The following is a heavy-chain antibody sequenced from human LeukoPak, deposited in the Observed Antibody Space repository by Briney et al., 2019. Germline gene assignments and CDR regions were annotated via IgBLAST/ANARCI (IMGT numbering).Heavy chain of an antibody. CDR2: IYSGGST. D-gene: IGHD2-15*01. V-gene: IGHV3-53*01. CDR3: HCSGGNCYKP. CDR1: EFSVGSNY. J-gene: IGHJ5*02. Sequence: GGSLRLSCAASEFSVGSNYMTWVRQAPGKGLEWVSLIYSGGSTYYADSVKGRFIISRDNSKNTLYLQMNSLRAEDTAVYYCHCSGGNCYKPWGQGTLVTVSS.